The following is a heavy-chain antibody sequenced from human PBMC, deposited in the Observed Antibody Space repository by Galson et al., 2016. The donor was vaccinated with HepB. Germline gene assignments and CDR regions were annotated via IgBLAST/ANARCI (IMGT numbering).Heavy chain of an antibody. CDR3: TKRRTTNTCHNADDF. J-gene: IGHJ4*02. CDR2: IGGDGAT. Sequence: SLRLSCAASGFTFTNNIMSWVRQAPGKGLEWVSTIGGDGATFYGDSVKGRFTISRDESKSTLYLRMDSLRVEDTATYHCTKRRTTNTCHNADDFWGQGTPPTV. V-gene: IGHV3-23*01. D-gene: IGHD1-1*01. CDR1: GFTFTNNI.